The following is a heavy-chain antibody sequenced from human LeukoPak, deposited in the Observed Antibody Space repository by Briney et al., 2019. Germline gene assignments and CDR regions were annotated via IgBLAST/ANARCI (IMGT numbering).Heavy chain of an antibody. J-gene: IGHJ4*02. CDR2: IYPGDSDT. CDR3: ARRDPITMIIDY. CDR1: GSSFTSYW. Sequence: GASLQISCKGSGSSFTSYWIGWVRQLPGKGLEWMGIIYPGDSDTRYSPSFQGQVTISADKSISTAYLQWSSLKASDTAMYYCARRDPITMIIDYWGQGTLVTVSS. V-gene: IGHV5-51*01. D-gene: IGHD3-22*01.